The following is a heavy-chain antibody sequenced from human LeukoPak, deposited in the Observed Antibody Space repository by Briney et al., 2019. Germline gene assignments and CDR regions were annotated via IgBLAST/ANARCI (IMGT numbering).Heavy chain of an antibody. D-gene: IGHD6-13*01. CDR2: ISGSGGST. Sequence: GGSLRLSCAASGFTFSSYAMSWVRQAPGKGLEWVSAISGSGGSTYYADSVKGRFTISRDNSKNTLYLQMNSLRAEDTALYYCAKDRLPDGRWSLDYWGQGTLVTVSS. V-gene: IGHV3-23*01. J-gene: IGHJ4*02. CDR1: GFTFSSYA. CDR3: AKDRLPDGRWSLDY.